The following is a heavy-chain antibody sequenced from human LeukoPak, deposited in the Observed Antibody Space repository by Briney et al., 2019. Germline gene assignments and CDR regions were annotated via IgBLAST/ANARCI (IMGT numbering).Heavy chain of an antibody. V-gene: IGHV3-30-3*02. CDR2: ISYDGSNK. CDR3: AKTERPYDFWSGPSDY. J-gene: IGHJ4*02. Sequence: GGSLRLSCAASGFTFSSYAMHWVRQAPGKGLEWVAVISYDGSNKYYADSVKGRFTISRDNPKNTLYLQMNSLRAEDTAVYYCAKTERPYDFWSGPSDYWGQGTLVTVSS. D-gene: IGHD3-3*01. CDR1: GFTFSSYA.